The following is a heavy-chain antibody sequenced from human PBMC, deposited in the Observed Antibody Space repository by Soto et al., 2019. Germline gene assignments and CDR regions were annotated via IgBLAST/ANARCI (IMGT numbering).Heavy chain of an antibody. CDR2: ISAYNGNT. Sequence: QVQLVQSGAEVKKPGASVKVSCKASGYTFTSYGISWVRQAPGQGLEWMGWISAYNGNTNYAQKLQGRVTMTTDTSTSTAYMELRSLRSDDTAVYYCAMVKYSPPYYYYYGMDVWGQETTVTVSS. CDR3: AMVKYSPPYYYYYGMDV. J-gene: IGHJ6*02. CDR1: GYTFTSYG. V-gene: IGHV1-18*01. D-gene: IGHD5-18*01.